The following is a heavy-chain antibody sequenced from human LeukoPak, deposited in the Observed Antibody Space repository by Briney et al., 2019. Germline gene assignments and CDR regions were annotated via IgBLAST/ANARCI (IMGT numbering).Heavy chain of an antibody. CDR3: ASTYWSSNSCYGLDYYYGMDV. J-gene: IGHJ6*02. D-gene: IGHD2-2*01. CDR2: IYYSGST. CDR1: GGSVSSGSYY. Sequence: SETLSLTCTVSGGSVSSGSYYWSWIRQPPGKGLEWIGYIYYSGSTNYNPSLKSRVTISVDTSKNQFSLKLSSVTAADTAVYYCASTYWSSNSCYGLDYYYGMDVWGQGTTVTVSS. V-gene: IGHV4-61*01.